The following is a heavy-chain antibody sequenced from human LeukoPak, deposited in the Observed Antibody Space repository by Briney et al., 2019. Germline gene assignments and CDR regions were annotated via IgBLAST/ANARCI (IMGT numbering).Heavy chain of an antibody. CDR1: GGSFSGYY. J-gene: IGHJ4*02. D-gene: IGHD6-19*01. CDR3: ARGRGQWLVDFDY. V-gene: IGHV4-34*01. CDR2: INHSGST. Sequence: SETLSLTCAVYGGSFSGYYWSWIRQPPGKGLEWIGEINHSGSTNYNPSLKSRVTISVDTSKNQFSLKLSSVTAADTAVYYCARGRGQWLVDFDYWGQGTLATVSS.